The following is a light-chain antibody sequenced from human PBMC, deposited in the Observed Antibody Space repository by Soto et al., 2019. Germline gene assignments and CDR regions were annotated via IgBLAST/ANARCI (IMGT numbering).Light chain of an antibody. J-gene: IGKJ4*01. CDR3: QQYGSSRLT. CDR1: QSVSSSY. CDR2: GAS. V-gene: IGKV3-20*01. Sequence: IGLTQSPGTLSLSPGESATLSCRASQSVSSSYLAWDQQKPGQAPRLLIYGASSRATGSPDRFSGSGSGTDFTLTISRLEPEDFAVYYCQQYGSSRLTFGGGTKVEIK.